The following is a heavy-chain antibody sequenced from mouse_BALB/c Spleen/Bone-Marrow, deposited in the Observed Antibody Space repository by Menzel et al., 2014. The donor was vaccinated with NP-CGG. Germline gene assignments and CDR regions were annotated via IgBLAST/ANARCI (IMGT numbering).Heavy chain of an antibody. J-gene: IGHJ3*01. CDR1: GYSFTNYW. CDR2: IHPSDSET. V-gene: IGHV1-74*01. CDR3: ASDDYDGSWFAY. Sequence: QVQLKDSGAELVRPGASVKLSCKASGYSFTNYWMNWMKQRPGQGLEWIGMIHPSDSETRLNQKFKDKATLTVDKSPSTAYMQLSSPTSEDSAVYYCASDDYDGSWFAYWGQGTLVTVSA. D-gene: IGHD2-4*01.